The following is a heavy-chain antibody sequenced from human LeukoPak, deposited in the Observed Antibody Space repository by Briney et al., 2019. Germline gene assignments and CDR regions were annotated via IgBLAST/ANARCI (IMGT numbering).Heavy chain of an antibody. V-gene: IGHV1-18*01. J-gene: IGHJ5*02. D-gene: IGHD6-19*01. CDR3: ARDHQYSSGWSWFDP. CDR1: GYTFTSYG. CDR2: ISAYNGNT. Sequence: ASVKVSCKASGYTFTSYGISWVRQAPGQGLEWMGWISAYNGNTNYAQKLQGRVTMTTDTSTSTAYMELRSLRSDGTAVYYCARDHQYSSGWSWFDPWGQGTLVTVSS.